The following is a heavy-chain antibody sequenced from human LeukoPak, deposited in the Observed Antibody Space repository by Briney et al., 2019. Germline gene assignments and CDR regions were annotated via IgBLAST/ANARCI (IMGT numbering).Heavy chain of an antibody. CDR3: ARQELGSYYGY. D-gene: IGHD1-7*01. V-gene: IGHV4-39*01. J-gene: IGHJ4*02. Sequence: SETLSLTCTVSGGSISSSGYYWGWIRQPPGKGPEWIGSIYYSGSTYYNPSLKSRVTISVDTSKNQFSLKLSSVTAADTAVYYCARQELGSYYGYWGQGTLVTVSS. CDR2: IYYSGST. CDR1: GGSISSSGYY.